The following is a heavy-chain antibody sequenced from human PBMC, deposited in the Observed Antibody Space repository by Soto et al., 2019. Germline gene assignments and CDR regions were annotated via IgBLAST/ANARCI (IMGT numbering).Heavy chain of an antibody. V-gene: IGHV3-11*06. J-gene: IGHJ4*02. CDR3: ARARLVVEGRFDY. CDR2: ISSTATYT. D-gene: IGHD3-22*01. CDR1: GFSFSDYY. Sequence: QVQLVESGGDLVKPGGSLRLSCVASGFSFSDYYMNWIRQAPGKGLEWLSYISSTATYTNYADSVRGRFTISRDSAKNSLYLDMNGLRTEDTAVYYCARARLVVEGRFDYWGQGTLVTVSS.